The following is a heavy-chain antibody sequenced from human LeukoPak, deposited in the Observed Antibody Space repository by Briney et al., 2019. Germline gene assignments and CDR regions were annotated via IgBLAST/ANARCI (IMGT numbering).Heavy chain of an antibody. J-gene: IGHJ4*02. V-gene: IGHV3-30*04. CDR1: GLTFRGYA. CDR3: AREAAGISP. D-gene: IGHD6-13*01. CDR2: ISFDGDNQ. Sequence: GGSLRLSCGGSGLTFRGYAIHWVRQAPGKGLEWVAVISFDGDNQYYADSVKGRFTISRDNSKNTVFLQMNSLRVEDTAFYYCAREAAGISPWGQGTLVTVSS.